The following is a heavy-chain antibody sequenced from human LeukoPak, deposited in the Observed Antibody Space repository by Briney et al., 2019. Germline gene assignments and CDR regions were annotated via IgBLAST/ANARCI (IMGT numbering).Heavy chain of an antibody. D-gene: IGHD2-15*01. V-gene: IGHV3-48*03. CDR1: GFTFSSYE. CDR2: ISSSGSTI. Sequence: GGSLRLSCAASGFTFSSYEMNWVRQAPGKGLEWVSYISSSGSTIYYADSVKGRFTISRDNSKNSLYLQMNSLRIEDTALYYCAKEMVVSAALDYWGQGTLVTVSS. CDR3: AKEMVVSAALDY. J-gene: IGHJ4*02.